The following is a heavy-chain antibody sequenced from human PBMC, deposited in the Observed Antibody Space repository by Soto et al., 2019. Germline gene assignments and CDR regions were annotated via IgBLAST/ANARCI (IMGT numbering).Heavy chain of an antibody. Sequence: QVQLVQSGAEVKKPGSSVKVSCKASGGTFSSYTISWVRQAPGQGLEWMGRIIPILGIANYAQKFQGRVTITADKSTSTAYMELSSLRSEDTAVYYCASFRLAQTNTEWLLSYGDDAFDIWGQGTMVTVSS. V-gene: IGHV1-69*02. D-gene: IGHD3-3*01. CDR1: GGTFSSYT. CDR3: ASFRLAQTNTEWLLSYGDDAFDI. CDR2: IIPILGIA. J-gene: IGHJ3*02.